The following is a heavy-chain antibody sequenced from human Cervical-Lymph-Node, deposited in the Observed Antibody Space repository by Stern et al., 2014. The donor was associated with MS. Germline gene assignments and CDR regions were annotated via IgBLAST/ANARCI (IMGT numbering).Heavy chain of an antibody. Sequence: VQLEESGAEVKKPGASVKVSCKASGYTFTSYGISWVRQAPGQGLEWMGWISAYNGNTNYAQKLQGRVTMTTDTSTSTAYMELRSLRSDDTAVYYCARDGVAVAGPKPEMPFDYWGQGTLVTVSS. J-gene: IGHJ4*02. CDR2: ISAYNGNT. V-gene: IGHV1-18*04. CDR1: GYTFTSYG. D-gene: IGHD6-19*01. CDR3: ARDGVAVAGPKPEMPFDY.